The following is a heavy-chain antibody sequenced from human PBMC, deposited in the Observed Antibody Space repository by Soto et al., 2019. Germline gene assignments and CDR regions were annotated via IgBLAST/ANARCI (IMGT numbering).Heavy chain of an antibody. V-gene: IGHV1-69*01. CDR2: IIPIFGTA. J-gene: IGHJ4*02. Sequence: QVQLVQSGAEVKKPGSSVKVSCKASGGTFSSYAISWVRQAPGQGLEWMGGIIPIFGTANYAQKFQGRVTITADESTSTAYMELSSLRSEDTAVYYCARDDYDILTGFFATPKFDYWGQGPLVTVSS. CDR1: GGTFSSYA. D-gene: IGHD3-9*01. CDR3: ARDDYDILTGFFATPKFDY.